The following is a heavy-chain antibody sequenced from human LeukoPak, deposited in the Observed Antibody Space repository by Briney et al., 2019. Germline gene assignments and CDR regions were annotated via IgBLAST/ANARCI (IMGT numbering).Heavy chain of an antibody. V-gene: IGHV1-69*13. Sequence: ASVTVSCKASGGTFSSYAISWVRQAPGQGLEWMGGIIPIFGTANYAQKFQGRVTITADESTSTAYMELSSLRSEDTAVYYCARGAVADILTGYYYYYYMDVWGKGTTVTISS. J-gene: IGHJ6*03. CDR2: IIPIFGTA. CDR3: ARGAVADILTGYYYYYYMDV. CDR1: GGTFSSYA. D-gene: IGHD3-9*01.